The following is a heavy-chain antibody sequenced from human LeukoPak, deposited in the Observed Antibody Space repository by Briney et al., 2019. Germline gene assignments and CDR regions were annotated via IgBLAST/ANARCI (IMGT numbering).Heavy chain of an antibody. J-gene: IGHJ4*02. CDR2: TYYSGST. V-gene: IGHV4-39*01. CDR3: ARLRTYYDFWSGESPPVGIDY. Sequence: RASETLSLTCTVSGGSISSSSYYWGWIRQPPGKGLEWIGSTYYSGSTYYNPSLKSRVTISVDTSKNQFSLKLSSVTAADTAVYYCARLRTYYDFWSGESPPVGIDYWGQGTLVTVSS. CDR1: GGSISSSSYY. D-gene: IGHD3-3*01.